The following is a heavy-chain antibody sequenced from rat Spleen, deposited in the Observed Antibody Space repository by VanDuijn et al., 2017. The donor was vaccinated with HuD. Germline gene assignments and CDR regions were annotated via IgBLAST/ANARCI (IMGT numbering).Heavy chain of an antibody. J-gene: IGHJ4*01. CDR1: GFTFSDYN. CDR2: ISTGGGNT. CDR3: ASLMYTPDYLGVMDV. V-gene: IGHV5S23*01. Sequence: EVQLVESGGGLVQPGRSLKLSCAASGFTFSDYNMAWVRRAPKKGLEWVASISTGGGNTYYRDSVKGRFTISRDNAESTLYLQMDSLRSEATATYYCASLMYTPDYLGVMDVWGQGASVTVSS. D-gene: IGHD1-6*01.